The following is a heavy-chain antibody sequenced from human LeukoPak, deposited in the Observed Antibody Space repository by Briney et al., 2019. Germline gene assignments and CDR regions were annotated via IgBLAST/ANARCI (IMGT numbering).Heavy chain of an antibody. V-gene: IGHV6-1*01. CDR1: GDSVSTNSAS. J-gene: IGHJ5*02. CDR2: TYYRSKWFY. CDR3: TRQHCSSTSCYSYNWFDP. Sequence: SQTLSLTCAISGDSVSTNSASWNWIRQSPSRGLEWLGRTYYRSKWFYDFAVSVKSRVTITPDTSKNQFSLRLNSVTPDDTAVYYCTRQHCSSTSCYSYNWFDPWGQGTLVTVSS. D-gene: IGHD2-2*01.